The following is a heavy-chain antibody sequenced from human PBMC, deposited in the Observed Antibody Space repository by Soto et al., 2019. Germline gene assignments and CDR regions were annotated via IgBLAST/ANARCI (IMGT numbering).Heavy chain of an antibody. CDR1: GFTFSSYA. J-gene: IGHJ4*02. Sequence: HPGGSLSLSCAASGFTFSSYAMRWVRQAPGKGLEWVSAISGSGGSTYYADSVKGRFTISRDNSKNTLYLQMNSLRAEDTAVYYCARRGPGTYFDYWGQGTLVTVSS. CDR3: ARRGPGTYFDY. V-gene: IGHV3-23*01. CDR2: ISGSGGST. D-gene: IGHD6-13*01.